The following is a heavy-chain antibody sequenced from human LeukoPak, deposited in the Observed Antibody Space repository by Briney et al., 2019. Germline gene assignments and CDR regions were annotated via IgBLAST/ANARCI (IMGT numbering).Heavy chain of an antibody. D-gene: IGHD5-24*01. V-gene: IGHV1-18*01. CDR2: ISAYNGNT. J-gene: IGHJ4*02. CDR3: ARKDGYNTLLDY. CDR1: GYSFTSYG. Sequence: GESLKISCKGSGYSFTSYGISWVRQAPGQGLEWMGWISAYNGNTNYAQKLQGRVTMTTDTSTSTAYMELRSLRSDDTAVYYCARKDGYNTLLDYWGQGTLVTVSS.